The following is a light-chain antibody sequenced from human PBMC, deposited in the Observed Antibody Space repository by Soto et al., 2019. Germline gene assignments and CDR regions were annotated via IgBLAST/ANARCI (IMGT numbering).Light chain of an antibody. CDR2: LGS. J-gene: IGKJ4*01. CDR3: MQSLQTPLT. V-gene: IGKV2-28*01. Sequence: DIVMTQSPLSLPVTPGEPASISCRSSQNLLHSNGYNYLDWYLQKPGQSPQLLIFLGSNRASGVPDRFSGSGSGTHFTLQISRVEAEDVGVYYCMQSLQTPLTFGGGTKVESK. CDR1: QNLLHSNGYNY.